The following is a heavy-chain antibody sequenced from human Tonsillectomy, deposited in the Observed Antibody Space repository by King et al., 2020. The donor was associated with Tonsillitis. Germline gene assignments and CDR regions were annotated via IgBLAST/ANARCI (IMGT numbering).Heavy chain of an antibody. CDR1: GFSLSTSGVG. CDR2: IYLDDDE. Sequence: TLKESGPTLVKPTQTLTLTCTFSGFSLSTSGVGGGWIRQPPGKALEWLSPIYLDDDERYSPSLKSRLTITKDTSKNQVVLTMTIMDPVDTATYYCAQGDDDSSGYYNFDYWGQGALVTVSS. J-gene: IGHJ4*02. V-gene: IGHV2-5*02. CDR3: AQGDDDSSGYYNFDY. D-gene: IGHD3-22*01.